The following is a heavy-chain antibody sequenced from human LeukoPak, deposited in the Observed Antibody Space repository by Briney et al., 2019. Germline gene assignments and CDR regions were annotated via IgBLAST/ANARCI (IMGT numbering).Heavy chain of an antibody. V-gene: IGHV4-39*01. Sequence: PETLSLTCTVSGGSISSSSYYWGWIRQPPGKGLEWIGSIYYSGSTYYNPSLKSRVTISVDTSKNQFSLKLSSVTAADTAVYYCARQYYGSGSFNFDYWGQGTLVTVSS. CDR1: GGSISSSSYY. CDR2: IYYSGST. J-gene: IGHJ4*02. CDR3: ARQYYGSGSFNFDY. D-gene: IGHD3-10*01.